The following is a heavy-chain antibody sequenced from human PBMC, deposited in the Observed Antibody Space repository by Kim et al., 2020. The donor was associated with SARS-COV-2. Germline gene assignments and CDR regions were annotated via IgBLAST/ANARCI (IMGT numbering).Heavy chain of an antibody. CDR3: AKIGKARYNWNYVRFDY. CDR1: GFTFSSYG. CDR2: ISYDGSNK. Sequence: GGSLRLSCAASGFTFSSYGMHWVRQAPGKGLEWVAVISYDGSNKYYADSVKGRFTISRDNSKNTLYLQMNSLRAEDTAVYYCAKIGKARYNWNYVRFDY. D-gene: IGHD1-7*01. V-gene: IGHV3-30*18. J-gene: IGHJ4*01.